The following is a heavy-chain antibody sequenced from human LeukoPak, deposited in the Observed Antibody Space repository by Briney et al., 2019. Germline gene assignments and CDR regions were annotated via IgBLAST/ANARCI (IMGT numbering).Heavy chain of an antibody. V-gene: IGHV1-46*01. CDR2: INPSGGST. Sequence: GASVKVSCKASGYTFTSYYMHWVRQAPGQGLEWMGIINPSGGSTSYAQKFQGRVTMTRDMSTSTVYIELSSLRSEDTAVYYCARDTRGYSYGYEFDYWGQGTLVTVSS. CDR1: GYTFTSYY. D-gene: IGHD5-18*01. J-gene: IGHJ4*02. CDR3: ARDTRGYSYGYEFDY.